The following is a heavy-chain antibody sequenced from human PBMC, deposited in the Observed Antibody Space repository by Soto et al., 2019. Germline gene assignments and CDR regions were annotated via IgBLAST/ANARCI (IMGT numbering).Heavy chain of an antibody. J-gene: IGHJ5*02. Sequence: QVQLQESGPGLVKPSQTLSLTCTVSGGSISSGGYYWSWIRQHPGKGLEWIGYIYYSGSTYYNPSLKRRVTISVDTSKNQFSLKLSSVTAADTAVYYCAGDSHHGSGSYYNEANWFDPWGQGTLVTVSS. CDR2: IYYSGST. CDR3: AGDSHHGSGSYYNEANWFDP. V-gene: IGHV4-31*03. CDR1: GGSISSGGYY. D-gene: IGHD3-10*01.